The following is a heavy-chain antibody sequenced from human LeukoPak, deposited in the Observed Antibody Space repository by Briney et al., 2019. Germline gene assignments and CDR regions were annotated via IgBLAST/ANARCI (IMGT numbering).Heavy chain of an antibody. D-gene: IGHD5-18*01. V-gene: IGHV3-48*03. Sequence: GGSLRLSCAASGFTFSGYWMHWVRQAPGKGLEWVSYISSSGRNIYYADSVKGRFTISRDNAKNSLYLQMNSLRAEDTAVYYCARDLVQLWSKDYWGQGTLVTVSS. CDR1: GFTFSGYW. J-gene: IGHJ4*02. CDR3: ARDLVQLWSKDY. CDR2: ISSSGRNI.